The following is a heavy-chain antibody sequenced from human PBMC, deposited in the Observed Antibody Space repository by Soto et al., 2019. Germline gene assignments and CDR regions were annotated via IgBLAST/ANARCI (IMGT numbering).Heavy chain of an antibody. CDR2: ISYDGSNK. CDR1: GFTFSSYG. Sequence: PGGSLRLSCAASGFTFSSYGMHWVRQAPGKGLEWVAVISYDGSNKYYADSVKGRFTISRDNSKNTLYLQMNSLRAEDTAVYYCAKDLYNWNPTGFLDYWGQGTLVTVSS. CDR3: AKDLYNWNPTGFLDY. V-gene: IGHV3-30*18. J-gene: IGHJ4*02. D-gene: IGHD1-20*01.